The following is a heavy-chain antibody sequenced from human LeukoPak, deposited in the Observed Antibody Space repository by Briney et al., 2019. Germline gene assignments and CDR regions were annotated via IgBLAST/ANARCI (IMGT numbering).Heavy chain of an antibody. D-gene: IGHD6-13*01. V-gene: IGHV1-18*01. CDR3: ARDGHSSSWYEDAFDI. J-gene: IGHJ3*02. CDR2: ISAYNGNT. CDR1: GYTFTSYG. Sequence: GASVKVSCKASGYTFTSYGISWVRQAPGQGLEWMGWISAYNGNTNYAQKLQGRVTMTTDTSTSTAYMELRSLRSEDTAVYYCARDGHSSSWYEDAFDIWGQGTMVTVSS.